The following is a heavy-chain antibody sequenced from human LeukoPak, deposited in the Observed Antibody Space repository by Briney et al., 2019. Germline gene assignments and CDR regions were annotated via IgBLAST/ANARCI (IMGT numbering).Heavy chain of an antibody. CDR1: GFTFSSYA. CDR2: ISGSGGST. J-gene: IGHJ4*02. V-gene: IGHV3-23*01. D-gene: IGHD3-22*01. CDR3: ARSSSSGYYYGVVLDY. Sequence: PGGSLRLSCTASGFTFSSYAMSWVRQAPGKGLEWVSSISGSGGSTYYADSVKGRFTISRDNSKNTLYLQMNSLRAEDTAVYYCARSSSSGYYYGVVLDYWGQGTLVTVSS.